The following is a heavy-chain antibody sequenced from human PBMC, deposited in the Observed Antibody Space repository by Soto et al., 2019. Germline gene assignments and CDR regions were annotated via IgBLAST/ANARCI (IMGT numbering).Heavy chain of an antibody. Sequence: GGSLRLSCAASGFTFSSYAMNWVCQAPGKGLEWVATISATGGSTYYADSVKGRFTISRDNSKNTLYLQMNGLRVEDTAVYYCAKDRLAGNFEYWGQGTQVTVSS. J-gene: IGHJ4*02. CDR1: GFTFSSYA. CDR3: AKDRLAGNFEY. V-gene: IGHV3-23*01. CDR2: ISATGGST.